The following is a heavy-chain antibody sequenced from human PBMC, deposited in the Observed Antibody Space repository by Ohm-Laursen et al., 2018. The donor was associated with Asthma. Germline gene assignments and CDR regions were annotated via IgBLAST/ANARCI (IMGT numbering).Heavy chain of an antibody. CDR1: GYTFTSYY. CDR3: ATDFRSIAARRSYWFDP. V-gene: IGHV1/OR15-3*02. J-gene: IGHJ5*02. Sequence: SSVKVSCKASGYTFTSYYMHWVRQAPGQRLEWMGWINAGNGNTKYSQKFQGRVTMTEDTSTDTAYMELSSLRSEDTAVYYCATDFRSIAARRSYWFDPWGQGTLVTVSS. CDR2: INAGNGNT. D-gene: IGHD6-6*01.